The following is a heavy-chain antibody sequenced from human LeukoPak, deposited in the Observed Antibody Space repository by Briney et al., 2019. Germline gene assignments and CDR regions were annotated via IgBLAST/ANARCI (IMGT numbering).Heavy chain of an antibody. V-gene: IGHV5-51*01. CDR2: IYPGDSDT. J-gene: IGHJ3*02. CDR1: GYSFTSYW. D-gene: IGHD3-10*01. CDR3: GRHYYGSGSYYSAFDI. Sequence: GESLKISCKGSGYSFTSYWIGWVRQMPGKGLEWMGIIYPGDSDTRYSPSFQGQVTISADKSISTAYLQRSSLKASDTAMYYCGRHYYGSGSYYSAFDIWGQGTMVTVSS.